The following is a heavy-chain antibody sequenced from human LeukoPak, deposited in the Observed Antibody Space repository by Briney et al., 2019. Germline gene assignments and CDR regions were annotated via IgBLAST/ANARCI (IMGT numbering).Heavy chain of an antibody. CDR1: GFTFSNHW. J-gene: IGHJ4*02. CDR2: INMDESST. V-gene: IGHV3-74*01. Sequence: GGALRLSCAASGFTFSNHWMHWVRQAPGKGLVWVSRINMDESSTNYADSVKGRFTISRDNAKSTLYLQMNSLRAEDTAVYYCVRGYNYGLDYWGQGTLVTVSS. CDR3: VRGYNYGLDY. D-gene: IGHD5-18*01.